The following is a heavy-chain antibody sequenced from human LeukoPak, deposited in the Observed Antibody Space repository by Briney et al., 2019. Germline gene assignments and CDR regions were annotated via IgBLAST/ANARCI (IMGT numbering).Heavy chain of an antibody. CDR2: IIPIFGTA. D-gene: IGHD6-13*01. CDR1: GYTFTSYG. CDR3: ARDVGIAAAGYYYYYYMDV. Sequence: GASVKVSCKASGYTFTSYGISWVRQAPGQGLEWMGGIIPIFGTANYTQKFQGRVTITADKSTSTAYMELSSLRSEDTAVYYCARDVGIAAAGYYYYYYMDVWGKGTTVTISS. J-gene: IGHJ6*03. V-gene: IGHV1-69*06.